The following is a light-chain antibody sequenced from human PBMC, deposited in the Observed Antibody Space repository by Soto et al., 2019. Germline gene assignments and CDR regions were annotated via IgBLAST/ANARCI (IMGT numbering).Light chain of an antibody. CDR3: QQYGGSPLT. V-gene: IGKV3-20*01. Sequence: ENVLTQSPGTLSLSPGERATLSCRASQSVSSSYLAWYQQKPGQAPRLLISGASSRATGIPDRFSGSGSGTDFTLTISRLEPEDFAVYYCQQYGGSPLTFGQGTRLEIK. CDR1: QSVSSSY. CDR2: GAS. J-gene: IGKJ5*01.